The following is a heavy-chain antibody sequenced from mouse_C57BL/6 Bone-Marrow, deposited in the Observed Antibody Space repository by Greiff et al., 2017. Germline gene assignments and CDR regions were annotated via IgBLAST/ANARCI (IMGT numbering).Heavy chain of an antibody. D-gene: IGHD2-4*01. CDR1: GYTFTSYT. Sequence: QVQLQQSGAELARPGASVKMSCKASGYTFTSYTMHWVKQRPGQGLEWIGYINPSSGYTKYNQKFKDKATLTADKSSSTAYMQLSSLTSEDSAVYYCARRIIYYDDDGDAMDYWGQGTSVTVSS. CDR3: ARRIIYYDDDGDAMDY. J-gene: IGHJ4*01. V-gene: IGHV1-4*01. CDR2: INPSSGYT.